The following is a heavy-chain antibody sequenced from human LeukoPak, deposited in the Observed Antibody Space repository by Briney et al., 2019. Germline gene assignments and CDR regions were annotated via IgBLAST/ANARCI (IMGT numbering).Heavy chain of an antibody. CDR3: ARLYYGGITYYYYYMDV. Sequence: SETLSLTCAVSGYSISSGYYWGWIRQPPGKGLEWIGSIYHSGSTYYNPSLKSRVTISVDTSKNQFSLKLSSVTAADTAVYYCARLYYGGITYYYYYMDVWDKGTTVTVSS. D-gene: IGHD4-23*01. J-gene: IGHJ6*03. CDR2: IYHSGST. CDR1: GYSISSGYY. V-gene: IGHV4-38-2*01.